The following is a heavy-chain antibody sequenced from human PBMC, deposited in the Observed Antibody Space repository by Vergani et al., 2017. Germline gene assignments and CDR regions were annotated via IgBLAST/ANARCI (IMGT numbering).Heavy chain of an antibody. D-gene: IGHD6-13*01. CDR1: GGSISSSSYY. V-gene: IGHV4-39*01. Sequence: QLQLQESGPGLVKPSETLSLTCTVSGGSISSSSYYWGWIRQPPGKGLEWIGSIYYSGSTYYNPSLKSRVTISVDTSKNQFSLKLSSVTAADPAVYYCAGYSPYEDYYDGMDVWGQGTTVTVSS. J-gene: IGHJ6*02. CDR3: AGYSPYEDYYDGMDV. CDR2: IYYSGST.